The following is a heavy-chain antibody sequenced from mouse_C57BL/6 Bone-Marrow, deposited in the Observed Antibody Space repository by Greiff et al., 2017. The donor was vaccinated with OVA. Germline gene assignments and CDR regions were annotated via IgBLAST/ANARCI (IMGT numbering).Heavy chain of an antibody. V-gene: IGHV1-81*01. CDR1: GYTFTSYG. CDR3: ARGRDSLDD. Sequence: VKLVESGAELARPGASVKLSCKASGYTFTSYGISWVKQRPGQGLEWIGEIYPRSGNTYYNEKFKGKATLTADKSSSTAYMELRSLTSEDSAVYFCARGRDSLDDWGQGTTLTVSS. CDR2: IYPRSGNT. D-gene: IGHD2-12*01. J-gene: IGHJ2*01.